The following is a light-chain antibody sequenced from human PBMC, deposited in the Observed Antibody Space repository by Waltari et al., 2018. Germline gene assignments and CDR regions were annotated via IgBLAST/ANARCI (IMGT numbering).Light chain of an antibody. V-gene: IGKV2-24*01. J-gene: IGKJ1*01. CDR2: KIA. Sequence: DLVMTQTHLSALVTLGQSASISCRSSQSLVYSNGNTYFGWLHQMPGQSPRPLINKIANRFSGVPDRFSGSGAATDVTLEISRVEAEDVGVYYCVQASHFPRTFGQGTKVEIK. CDR3: VQASHFPRT. CDR1: QSLVYSNGNTY.